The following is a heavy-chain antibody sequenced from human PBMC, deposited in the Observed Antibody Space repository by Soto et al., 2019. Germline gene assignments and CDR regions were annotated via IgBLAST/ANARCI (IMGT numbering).Heavy chain of an antibody. D-gene: IGHD2-15*01. J-gene: IGHJ4*02. V-gene: IGHV1-24*01. CDR3: ARDFEGYCSGGSCYWLDY. Sequence: GASVKVSCKVSGYTLSELSMHWVRQAPGKGLEWMGGIDAGDGETIYAQKFQGRVTMTGDTSASTAYMELSSLRSEDTAVYYCARDFEGYCSGGSCYWLDYWGQGTLVTVSS. CDR1: GYTLSELS. CDR2: IDAGDGET.